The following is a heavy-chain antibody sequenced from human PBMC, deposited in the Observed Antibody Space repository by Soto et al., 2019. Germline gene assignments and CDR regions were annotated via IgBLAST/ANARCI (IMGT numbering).Heavy chain of an antibody. CDR1: GGSISSGGYY. V-gene: IGHV4-31*03. J-gene: IGHJ4*02. CDR2: IYYSGST. CDR3: ARDRGPTSYFDY. Sequence: PSETLSLTCTVSGGSISSGGYYWSWIRQHPGKGLEWIGYIYYSGSTYYNPSLKSRVTISVDTSNNQFSLRLSSVTAADTAVYFCARDRGPTSYFDYWGQGALVTVSS. D-gene: IGHD3-10*01.